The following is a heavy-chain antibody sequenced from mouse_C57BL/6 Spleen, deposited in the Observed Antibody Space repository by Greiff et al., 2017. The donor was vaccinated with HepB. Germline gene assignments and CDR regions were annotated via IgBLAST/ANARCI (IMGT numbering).Heavy chain of an antibody. Sequence: QVHVKQSGPELVKPGASVKISCKASGYAFSSSWMNWVKQRPGKGLEWIGRIYPGDGDTNYNGKFKGKTTLTADKSSSTTYMQLSSLTAEDSAVYVCAIFVTAVVAGFDYWGQGTTLTVSS. J-gene: IGHJ2*01. D-gene: IGHD1-1*01. V-gene: IGHV1-82*01. CDR3: AIFVTAVVAGFDY. CDR2: IYPGDGDT. CDR1: GYAFSSSW.